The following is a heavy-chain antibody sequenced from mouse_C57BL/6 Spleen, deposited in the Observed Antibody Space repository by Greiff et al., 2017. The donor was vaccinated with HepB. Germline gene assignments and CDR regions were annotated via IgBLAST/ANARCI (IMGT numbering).Heavy chain of an antibody. D-gene: IGHD1-1*01. V-gene: IGHV14-1*01. J-gene: IGHJ2*01. CDR3: TTDYYGSSYYYFDY. CDR1: GFNIKDYY. Sequence: EVKLVESGAELVRPGASVKLSCTASGFNIKDYYMHWVKQRPEQGLEWIGGIDPEDGDTEYAPKFQGKATMTADTSSNTAYLQLSSLTSEDTAVYYCTTDYYGSSYYYFDYWGQGTTLTVSS. CDR2: IDPEDGDT.